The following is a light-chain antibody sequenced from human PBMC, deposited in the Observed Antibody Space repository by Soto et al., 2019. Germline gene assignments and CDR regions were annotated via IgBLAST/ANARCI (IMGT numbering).Light chain of an antibody. V-gene: IGLV2-14*01. CDR2: EVR. Sequence: QSALTQPASVSGSPGQSITISCTGSSSDVGGYNHVSWYQQHPGKAPKLMIYEVRNRPSGISSRFSGSRSGNTASLTISGLQSEDEGDYYCSAYTARSTLVFGGGTKVTVL. CDR1: SSDVGGYNH. CDR3: SAYTARSTLV. J-gene: IGLJ3*02.